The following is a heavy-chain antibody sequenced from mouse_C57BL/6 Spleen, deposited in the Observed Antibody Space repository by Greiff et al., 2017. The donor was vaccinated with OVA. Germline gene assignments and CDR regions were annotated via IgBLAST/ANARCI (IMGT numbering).Heavy chain of an antibody. CDR3: ARERDYGSSYWYFDV. CDR2: ISSGSSTI. V-gene: IGHV5-17*01. J-gene: IGHJ1*03. Sequence: EVMLVESGGGLVKPGGSLKLSCAASGFTFSDYGMHWVRQAPEKGLEWVAYISSGSSTIYYADTVKGRFTISRDNAKNTLFLQMTSLRSEDTAMYYCARERDYGSSYWYFDVWGTGTTVTVSS. CDR1: GFTFSDYG. D-gene: IGHD1-1*01.